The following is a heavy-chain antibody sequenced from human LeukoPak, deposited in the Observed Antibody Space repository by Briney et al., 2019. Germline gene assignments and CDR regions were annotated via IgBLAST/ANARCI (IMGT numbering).Heavy chain of an antibody. CDR3: ARVVGNFPYDYYYYYMDV. CDR1: GFTVSSNY. J-gene: IGHJ6*03. V-gene: IGHV3-53*01. D-gene: IGHD4-23*01. Sequence: PGGSLRLSCAASGFTVSSNYMSWVRQAPGKGLEWVSVIYSGGSTYYADSVKGRFTISRDNSKNTLYLQMNSLRAEDTAVYYCARVVGNFPYDYYYYYMDVWGKGTTVTVSS. CDR2: IYSGGST.